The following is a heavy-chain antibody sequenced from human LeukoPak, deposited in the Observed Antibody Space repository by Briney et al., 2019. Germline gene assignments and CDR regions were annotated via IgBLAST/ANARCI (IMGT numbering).Heavy chain of an antibody. CDR3: ARESGYSSGWRQYFDY. Sequence: GGSLRLSCAASGFTFSSYGMSWVRQAPGKGLEWVSAISATGGTTYYADSVKGRFTISRDNSKNTLYLQMNSLRAEDTAVYYCARESGYSSGWRQYFDYWGQGTLVTVSS. D-gene: IGHD6-19*01. CDR1: GFTFSSYG. V-gene: IGHV3-23*01. J-gene: IGHJ4*02. CDR2: ISATGGTT.